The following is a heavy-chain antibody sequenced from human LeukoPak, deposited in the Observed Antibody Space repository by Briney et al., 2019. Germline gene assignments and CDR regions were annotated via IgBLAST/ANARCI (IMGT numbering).Heavy chain of an antibody. CDR1: GYTFTSCD. J-gene: IGHJ4*02. CDR3: TRGYSGRRDN. V-gene: IGHV1-8*01. Sequence: ASVKVSCKASGYTFTSCDINWVRQATGQGLEWMGWMNPNSGNTGYGHSFQGRITMTRDISIGTAYMELSNLTSEDTAIYYGTRGYSGRRDNWGQGTLVTVSA. CDR2: MNPNSGNT. D-gene: IGHD6-19*01.